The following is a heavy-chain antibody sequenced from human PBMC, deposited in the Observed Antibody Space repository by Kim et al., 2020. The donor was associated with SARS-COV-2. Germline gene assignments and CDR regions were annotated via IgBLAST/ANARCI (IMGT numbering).Heavy chain of an antibody. Sequence: YAASVEGRLIISRDHSKNTLYLQMNSLGDEDTAVYYCATVVFYYDAGYFKNWGQGTLVIVSS. CDR3: ATVVFYYDAGYFKN. V-gene: IGHV3-30*07. J-gene: IGHJ1*01. D-gene: IGHD3-22*01.